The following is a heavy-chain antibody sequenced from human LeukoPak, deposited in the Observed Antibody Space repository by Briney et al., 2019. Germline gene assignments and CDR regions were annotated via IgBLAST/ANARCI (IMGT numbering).Heavy chain of an antibody. J-gene: IGHJ4*02. Sequence: PGRSLRLSCAASVFTFSSYSMHWVRQAPCKGLEWVAVISYDGSNKYYADSVKGRFTISRDNSKNTLYLQMNSLRAEDTAVYYCAKDGVTGFFDYWGQGTLVTVSS. D-gene: IGHD7-27*01. CDR1: VFTFSSYS. CDR3: AKDGVTGFFDY. CDR2: ISYDGSNK. V-gene: IGHV3-30*04.